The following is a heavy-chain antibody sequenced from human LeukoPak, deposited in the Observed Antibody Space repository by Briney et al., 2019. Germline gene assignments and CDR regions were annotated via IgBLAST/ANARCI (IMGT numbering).Heavy chain of an antibody. CDR3: ARHSFYEDYDILTGFDY. CDR2: ISYSGST. J-gene: IGHJ4*02. D-gene: IGHD3-9*01. V-gene: IGHV4-39*01. CDR1: GGSISGTSYY. Sequence: SEAPSLTCTVSGGSISGTSYYWGWIRQPPGKGLEWIGSISYSGSTYYNPSLKSRVTISVDTSKNQFSLKLNSVTAADTAVYYCARHSFYEDYDILTGFDYWGQGTLVTVSS.